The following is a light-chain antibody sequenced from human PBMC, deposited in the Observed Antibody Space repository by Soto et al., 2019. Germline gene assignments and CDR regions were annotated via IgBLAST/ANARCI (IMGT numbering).Light chain of an antibody. CDR3: QQTFSNLLS. CDR1: ESISDY. V-gene: IGKV1-39*01. CDR2: SAS. Sequence: IQLTQSPSSLSASVGDRVTIACRASESISDYLNWYQHKPGEAPKVLVYSASTLRDGVPSRFSGTGSGTEFTLTISSLQPEDVATYYCQQTFSNLLSFGGGTKVEIK. J-gene: IGKJ4*01.